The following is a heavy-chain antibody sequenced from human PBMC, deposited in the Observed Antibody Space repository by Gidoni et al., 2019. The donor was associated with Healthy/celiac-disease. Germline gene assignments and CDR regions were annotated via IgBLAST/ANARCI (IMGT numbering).Heavy chain of an antibody. V-gene: IGHV3-21*01. CDR1: GFTFSTYS. D-gene: IGHD5-18*01. CDR3: ARDPESGYSYGAFDI. CDR2: ISSSSSYI. J-gene: IGHJ3*02. Sequence: EVQLVESGGGLVKPGGSLRLSCAASGFTFSTYSMNWVRQAPGKGLEWVSSISSSSSYIYYADSVKGRFTISRDNAKNSLYLQMNSLRAEDTAVYYCARDPESGYSYGAFDIWGQGTMVTVSS.